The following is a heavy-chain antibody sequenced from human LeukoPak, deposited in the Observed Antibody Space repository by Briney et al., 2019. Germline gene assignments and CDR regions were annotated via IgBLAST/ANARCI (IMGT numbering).Heavy chain of an antibody. CDR1: GGSISSGGYY. J-gene: IGHJ4*02. D-gene: IGHD5-18*01. V-gene: IGHV4-31*03. CDR3: ARTVDTAMRMYYFDY. Sequence: SETLSLTCTVSGGSISSGGYYWSWIRQHPGKGLEWIGYIYYSGSTYYNPSLKSRVTMSVDTSKNQFSLKLSSVTAADTAVYYCARTVDTAMRMYYFDYWGQGTLVTVPS. CDR2: IYYSGST.